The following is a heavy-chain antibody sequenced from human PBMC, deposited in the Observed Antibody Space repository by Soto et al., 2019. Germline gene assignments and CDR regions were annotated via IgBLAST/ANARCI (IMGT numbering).Heavy chain of an antibody. Sequence: ASVKVSCKASGYTFTSYGISWVRQAPGQGLEWMGWISAYNGNTNYAQKLQGRVTMTTDTSTSTAYMELRSLRSDDTAVYYCARHSKWFGELSQIDYWGQGTLVTVSS. CDR3: ARHSKWFGELSQIDY. D-gene: IGHD3-10*01. J-gene: IGHJ4*02. CDR2: ISAYNGNT. CDR1: GYTFTSYG. V-gene: IGHV1-18*01.